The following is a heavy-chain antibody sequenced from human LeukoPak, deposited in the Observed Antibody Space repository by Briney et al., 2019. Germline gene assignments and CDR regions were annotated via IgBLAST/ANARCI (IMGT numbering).Heavy chain of an antibody. CDR2: IYHSGST. CDR1: GYSISSGYY. CDR3: ARVVYSGYDFRGAMDV. Sequence: SETLSLTCTVSGYSISSGYYWGWIRQPPGKGLEWIGSIYHSGSTYYNPSLKSRVTISVDTSKYQFSLKLSSATAADTAVYYCARVVYSGYDFRGAMDVWGKGTTVTVSS. V-gene: IGHV4-38-2*02. J-gene: IGHJ6*03. D-gene: IGHD5-12*01.